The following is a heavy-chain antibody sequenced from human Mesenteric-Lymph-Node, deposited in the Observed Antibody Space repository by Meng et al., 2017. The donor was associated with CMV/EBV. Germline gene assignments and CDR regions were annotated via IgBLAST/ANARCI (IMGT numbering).Heavy chain of an antibody. CDR2: ISSSGSTI. Sequence: GGSLRLSCAASGFTFSSYEMNWVRQAPGKGLEWVSYISSSGSTIYYADSVKGRFTISRDNAKNSLYLEMNSLRVEDTAVYYCARDNVYYNGYDSDWGQGTLVTVSS. CDR1: GFTFSSYE. D-gene: IGHD5-12*01. J-gene: IGHJ4*02. CDR3: ARDNVYYNGYDSD. V-gene: IGHV3-48*03.